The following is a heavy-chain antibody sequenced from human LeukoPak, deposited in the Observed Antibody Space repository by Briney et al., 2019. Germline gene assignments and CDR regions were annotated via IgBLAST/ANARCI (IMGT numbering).Heavy chain of an antibody. CDR3: AKARGDGSSQRGFFDY. Sequence: GGSLRLSCVASGFTVSSYAMSWVRQAPGKGLEWVSAISGGGGSTYYADSVRGRFTISRDKSKNTLNLQMNSLRVEDTAVYYCAKARGDGSSQRGFFDYWGQGILVTVSS. J-gene: IGHJ4*02. CDR1: GFTVSSYA. D-gene: IGHD5-24*01. V-gene: IGHV3-23*01. CDR2: ISGGGGST.